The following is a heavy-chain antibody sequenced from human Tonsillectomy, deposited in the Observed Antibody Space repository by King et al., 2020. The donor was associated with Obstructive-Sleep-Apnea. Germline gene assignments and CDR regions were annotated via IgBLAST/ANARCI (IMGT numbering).Heavy chain of an antibody. D-gene: IGHD3-22*01. CDR3: ARDRRDYDSSGYYYYYYGMDV. Sequence: VQLVESGGGLVQPGGSLRLSCAASGFTFSGYWMHWVRLAPGKGLVLVSRIWIDGSTPNYADSVKRRFTISSDNAKNRLYLQMNSLRPEDTAVYYCARDRRDYDSSGYYYYYYGMDVWGQGTTVTVSS. J-gene: IGHJ6*02. CDR2: IWIDGSTP. CDR1: GFTFSGYW. V-gene: IGHV3-74*01.